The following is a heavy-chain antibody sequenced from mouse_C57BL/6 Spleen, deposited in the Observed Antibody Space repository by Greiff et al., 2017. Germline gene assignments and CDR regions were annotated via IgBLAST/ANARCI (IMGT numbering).Heavy chain of an antibody. J-gene: IGHJ4*01. Sequence: EVQLKESGPELVKPGASVKISCKASGYSFTDYNMNWVKQSNGKSLEWIGVINPNYGTTSYNQKFKGKATLTVDQSSSTAYMQLNSLTSEDSAVYYCARRGENWGPYAMDYWGQGTSVTVSS. CDR2: INPNYGTT. CDR3: ARRGENWGPYAMDY. V-gene: IGHV1-39*01. D-gene: IGHD4-1*01. CDR1: GYSFTDYN.